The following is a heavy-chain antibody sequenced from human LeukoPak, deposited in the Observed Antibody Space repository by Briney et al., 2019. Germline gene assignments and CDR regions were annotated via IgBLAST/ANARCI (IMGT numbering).Heavy chain of an antibody. CDR1: GFTFSTYC. CDR3: ARDPYGAYSFDY. CDR2: INQDGTEK. Sequence: GGSLRLSCAASGFTFSTYCMSCVRQAPGKGLECVANINQDGTEKDYVDSVRGRFTISRDNATNSLSLQMNSLRAEDTAVYSCARDPYGAYSFDYWGQGTLVTVSS. J-gene: IGHJ4*02. V-gene: IGHV3-7*01. D-gene: IGHD4-17*01.